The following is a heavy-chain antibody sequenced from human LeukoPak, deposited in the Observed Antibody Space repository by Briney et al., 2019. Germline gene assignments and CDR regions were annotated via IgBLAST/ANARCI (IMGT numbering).Heavy chain of an antibody. CDR1: RFTFSSYG. J-gene: IGHJ4*02. CDR2: ISSSGGST. Sequence: GGSLRLSCAASRFTFSSYGMSWVRQAPGKGLEWVSGISSSGGSTYYADSVKGRFTISRDNSKNTLYLQMNSLRAEDTAVYYCAKVYDSRLNYFDYWGQGTLVTVSS. D-gene: IGHD3-22*01. CDR3: AKVYDSRLNYFDY. V-gene: IGHV3-23*01.